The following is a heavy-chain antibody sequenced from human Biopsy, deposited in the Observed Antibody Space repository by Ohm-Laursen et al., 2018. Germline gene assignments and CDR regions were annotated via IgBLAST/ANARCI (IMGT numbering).Heavy chain of an antibody. Sequence: SVKVSCKAPTGTFNSYGIIWVRQAPGQGLEWMGWINLDNGGTIHAQKFQGRVTVTRDTSISTAYVEVTSLRSDDTAVYYCVRSRAGGATWGMDVWGQGTTVTVSS. D-gene: IGHD3-16*01. CDR3: VRSRAGGATWGMDV. V-gene: IGHV1-2*02. CDR1: TGTFNSYG. CDR2: INLDNGGT. J-gene: IGHJ6*02.